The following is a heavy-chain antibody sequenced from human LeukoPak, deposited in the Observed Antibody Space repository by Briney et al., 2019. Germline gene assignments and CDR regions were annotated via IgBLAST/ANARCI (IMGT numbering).Heavy chain of an antibody. CDR1: GGSFSGYY. J-gene: IGHJ4*02. Sequence: SETLSLTRAVYGGSFSGYYWSWIRQPPGKGLEWIGEINHSGSTNYNPSLKSRVTISVDTSKNQFSLKLSSVTAADTAVYYCARVKMATVYYFDYWGQGTLVTVSS. V-gene: IGHV4-34*01. CDR2: INHSGST. D-gene: IGHD5-24*01. CDR3: ARVKMATVYYFDY.